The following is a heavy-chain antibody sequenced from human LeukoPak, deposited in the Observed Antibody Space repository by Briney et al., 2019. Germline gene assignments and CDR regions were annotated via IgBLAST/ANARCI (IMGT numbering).Heavy chain of an antibody. CDR3: ARLSGNVVVPAAIRDY. V-gene: IGHV1-69*13. CDR2: IIPIFGTA. CDR1: GGTFSSYA. D-gene: IGHD2-2*01. Sequence: LVKVSCKASGGTFSSYAISWVRQAPGQGLEWMGGIIPIFGTANYAQKFQGRVTITADESTSTAYMELSSLRSEDTAVYYCARLSGNVVVPAAIRDYWGQGTLVTVSS. J-gene: IGHJ4*02.